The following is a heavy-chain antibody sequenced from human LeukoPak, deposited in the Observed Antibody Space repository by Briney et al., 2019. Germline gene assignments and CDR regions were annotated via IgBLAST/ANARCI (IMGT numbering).Heavy chain of an antibody. D-gene: IGHD2-15*01. CDR2: IIPIFGTA. V-gene: IGHV1-69*13. CDR3: ARDEYCSGGSCYSLDY. CDR1: GGTFSSYA. Sequence: WASVKVSCKASGGTFSSYAISWVRQAPGQGLEWMGGIIPIFGTANYAQKFQGRVTITADESTSTAYMELSSLRSEDTAVCYCARDEYCSGGSCYSLDYWGQGTLVTVSS. J-gene: IGHJ4*02.